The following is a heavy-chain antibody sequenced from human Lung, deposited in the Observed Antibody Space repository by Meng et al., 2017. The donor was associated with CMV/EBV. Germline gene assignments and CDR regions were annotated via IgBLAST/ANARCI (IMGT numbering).Heavy chain of an antibody. CDR1: GFTFADYA. CDR3: TKDWSHAMDV. V-gene: IGHV3-73*01. D-gene: IGHD1-1*01. Sequence: GGSLRLSCTASGFTFADYALSWVRQVPGKGLEWVGFIRSKDFSYATEFAASVKGRFTISRDESKNTAHLQMNSLKTEDTAVYYCTKDWSHAMDVWGQGTTVTFSS. J-gene: IGHJ6*02. CDR2: IRSKDFSYAT.